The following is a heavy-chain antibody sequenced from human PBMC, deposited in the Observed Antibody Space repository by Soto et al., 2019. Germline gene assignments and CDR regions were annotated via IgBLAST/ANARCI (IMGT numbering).Heavy chain of an antibody. CDR3: AREDVDYGESYYFDY. CDR2: IYYSGST. J-gene: IGHJ4*02. CDR1: GGSISSYY. Sequence: QVQLQESGPGLVKPSETLSLTCTVSGGSISSYYWSWIRQPPGKGLEWIGYIYYSGSTNYNPSLKSRVTISVDTSKNQFSLKLSSVTAADTAVYYCAREDVDYGESYYFDYWGQGTLVTVSS. V-gene: IGHV4-59*01. D-gene: IGHD4-17*01.